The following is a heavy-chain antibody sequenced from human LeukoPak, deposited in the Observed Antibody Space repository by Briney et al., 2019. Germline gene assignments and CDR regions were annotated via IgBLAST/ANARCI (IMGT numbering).Heavy chain of an antibody. CDR3: ARDCFGIAAAGTQLGVY. J-gene: IGHJ4*02. V-gene: IGHV3-74*01. D-gene: IGHD6-13*01. Sequence: PGGSLRLSCAASGFTFSSYWMHWVRQAPGKGLVWVSRIDNDGTTTSYADSVKGRFTISRDNSKNTLYLQMNSLRAEDTAVYYCARDCFGIAAAGTQLGVYWGQGTLVTVSS. CDR1: GFTFSSYW. CDR2: IDNDGTTT.